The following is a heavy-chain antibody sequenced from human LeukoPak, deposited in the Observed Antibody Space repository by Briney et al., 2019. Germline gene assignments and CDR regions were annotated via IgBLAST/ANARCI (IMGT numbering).Heavy chain of an antibody. Sequence: GGSLRLSCAASGFTFSSYAMHWVRQAPGKGLEWVAVISYDGSNKYYADSVKGRFTISRDNSKNTLYLQMNSLRAEDTAVYYCARDLSSGEGYWGQGTLVTVSS. CDR3: ARDLSSGEGY. D-gene: IGHD3-10*01. CDR2: ISYDGSNK. V-gene: IGHV3-30*14. CDR1: GFTFSSYA. J-gene: IGHJ4*02.